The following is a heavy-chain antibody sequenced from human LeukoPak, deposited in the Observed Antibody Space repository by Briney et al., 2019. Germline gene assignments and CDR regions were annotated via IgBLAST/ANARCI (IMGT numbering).Heavy chain of an antibody. CDR1: GLTFSSYS. Sequence: GGSLRLSCAASGLTFSSYSMNWVRQAPGKGLEWVSYISSSSSTIYYADSVKGRFTISRDNAKNSLYLQMNSLRAEDTAVYYCASWYYGSGSYSGYYYMDVWGKGTTVTVSS. J-gene: IGHJ6*03. CDR3: ASWYYGSGSYSGYYYMDV. D-gene: IGHD3-10*01. V-gene: IGHV3-48*01. CDR2: ISSSSSTI.